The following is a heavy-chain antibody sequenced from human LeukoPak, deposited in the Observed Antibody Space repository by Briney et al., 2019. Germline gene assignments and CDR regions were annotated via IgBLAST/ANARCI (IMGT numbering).Heavy chain of an antibody. J-gene: IGHJ4*02. CDR3: AKEKVVVVPAAILDY. CDR1: GFTFSNYG. V-gene: IGHV3-30*18. D-gene: IGHD2-2*01. Sequence: TGGSLRLSCAASGFTFSNYGMHWVRQAPGKGLEWVTVFSYDGSYKYYADSVKGRLTISRDNSKNTLYLQMNSLRDEDTAVYYCAKEKVVVVPAAILDYWGLGTLVTVSS. CDR2: FSYDGSYK.